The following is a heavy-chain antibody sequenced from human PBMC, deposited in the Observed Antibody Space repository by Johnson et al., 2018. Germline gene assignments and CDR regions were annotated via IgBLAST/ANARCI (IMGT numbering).Heavy chain of an antibody. J-gene: IGHJ2*01. Sequence: QVQLVESGPEVRKPGSSVKVSCQVSGGNFRDYNINWVRQAPGRGLEWMAGFIPIYNTANYIAGLNGRVSISADDPTATAFLELRSLTSQDTAVYFCASSTRDAYNYWFFNIWGRGTLVTVSS. D-gene: IGHD5-24*01. V-gene: IGHV1-69*01. CDR1: GGNFRDYN. CDR3: ASSTRDAYNYWFFNI. CDR2: FIPIYNTA.